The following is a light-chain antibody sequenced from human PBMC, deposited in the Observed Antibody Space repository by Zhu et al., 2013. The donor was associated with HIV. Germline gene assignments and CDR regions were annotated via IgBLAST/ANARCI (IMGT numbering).Light chain of an antibody. CDR1: QSVSSNF. CDR3: QQYGNSPT. V-gene: IGKV3-20*01. Sequence: TQSPSTLSASVGDRVTITCRASQSVSSNFLAWYQQKPGQAPRLLIIGASTRATHIPARFSGSGSGTQFTLTISRLEPEDFALYYCQQYGNSPTFGQGTKLEIK. J-gene: IGKJ2*01. CDR2: GAS.